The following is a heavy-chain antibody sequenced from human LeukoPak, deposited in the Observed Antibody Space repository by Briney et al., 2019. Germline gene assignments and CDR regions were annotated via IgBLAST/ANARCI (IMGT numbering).Heavy chain of an antibody. CDR2: IYHSGRT. CDR1: DGSISNSNW. V-gene: IGHV4-4*02. CDR3: ARGESRSQYFQH. Sequence: SETLSLTCAVSDGSISNSNWWSWVRQPPGKGLEWIGEIYHSGRTNYNPSLKSRVTISVDKSKNQFSLKLSSVTAADTAVYYCARGESRSQYFQHWGQGTLVTVSS. J-gene: IGHJ1*01.